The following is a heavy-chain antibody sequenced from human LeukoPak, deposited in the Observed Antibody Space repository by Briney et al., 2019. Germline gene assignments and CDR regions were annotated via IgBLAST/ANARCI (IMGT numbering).Heavy chain of an antibody. D-gene: IGHD5-18*01. CDR1: DGSFSGYY. CDR3: AKDPGYSYGYYYYYGMDV. V-gene: IGHV3-23*01. J-gene: IGHJ6*02. CDR2: ISGSGGST. Sequence: PSETLSLTCAVYDGSFSGYYWSWVRQAPGKGLEWVSAISGSGGSTYYADSVKGRFTISRDNSKNTLYLQMNSLRAEDTAVYYCAKDPGYSYGYYYYYGMDVWGQGTTVTVSS.